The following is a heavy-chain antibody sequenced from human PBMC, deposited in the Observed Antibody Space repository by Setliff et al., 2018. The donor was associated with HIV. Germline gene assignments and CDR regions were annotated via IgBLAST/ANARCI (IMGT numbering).Heavy chain of an antibody. J-gene: IGHJ4*02. CDR1: GGSISSHY. D-gene: IGHD6-19*01. CDR2: IYNSGNT. V-gene: IGHV4-4*07. CDR3: ARDGVQYSSGWNGYYCDY. Sequence: PSETLSLTCTVSGGSISSHYWSWIRQPAGKGLEWIGRIYNSGNTNYNPSLKSRVNMSVDASKNQFSLNPKSVTAADTAVYYCARDGVQYSSGWNGYYCDYWGQGTLVTVSS.